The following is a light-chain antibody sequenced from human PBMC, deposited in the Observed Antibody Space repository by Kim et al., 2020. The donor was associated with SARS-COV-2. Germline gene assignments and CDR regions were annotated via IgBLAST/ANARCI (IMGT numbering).Light chain of an antibody. Sequence: QSALTQPASVSGSPGQSITISCTGTSSDVGSYNLVSWYQQHPGKAPKFMIYEVSKRPSGVSNRFSGSKSGSTASLTISGLQAEDEADYYCCSYAGSRTWVFGGGTQLTVL. CDR1: SSDVGSYNL. J-gene: IGLJ3*02. V-gene: IGLV2-23*02. CDR2: EVS. CDR3: CSYAGSRTWV.